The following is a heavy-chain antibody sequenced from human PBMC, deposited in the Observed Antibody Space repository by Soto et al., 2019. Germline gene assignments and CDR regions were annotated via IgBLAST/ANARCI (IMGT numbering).Heavy chain of an antibody. J-gene: IGHJ5*02. CDR2: INAHSGGT. D-gene: IGHD6-6*01. CDR3: AKDLTRQLAYWLDP. Sequence: ASVKVSCKASGFSFTGYYIHWLRQAPGQGLEWMGWINAHSGGTEYAQKFQGRVTLTRDTSIATAYLTLTSLTSDDTALYYCAKDLTRQLAYWLDPWGQGALVTVSS. CDR1: GFSFTGYY. V-gene: IGHV1-2*02.